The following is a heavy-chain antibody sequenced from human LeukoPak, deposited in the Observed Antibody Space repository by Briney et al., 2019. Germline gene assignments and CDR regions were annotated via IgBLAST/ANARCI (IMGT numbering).Heavy chain of an antibody. V-gene: IGHV3-7*01. D-gene: IGHD3-3*01. CDR1: GFTFSSYW. J-gene: IGHJ3*01. Sequence: AGGSLRLSCAASGFTFSSYWMSWVRQAPGKGLEWVANIKQDGSEKYYVDSVKGRFTISRDNAKNSLYLQMNSLRAEDTAVYFCARDLTPNFRRSALDDAFDVWGHGTMVTVSS. CDR2: IKQDGSEK. CDR3: ARDLTPNFRRSALDDAFDV.